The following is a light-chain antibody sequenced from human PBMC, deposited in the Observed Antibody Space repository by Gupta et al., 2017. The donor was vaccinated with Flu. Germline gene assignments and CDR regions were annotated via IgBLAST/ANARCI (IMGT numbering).Light chain of an antibody. CDR3: QQEDNIPPTVT. V-gene: IGKV1-33*01. CDR1: QDINKF. J-gene: IGKJ3*01. CDR2: DAS. Sequence: SLSASVGDRVTMTCQASQDINKFLNWYQQKPWKAPKLLISDASNLRQGVTSRFSGSGAGTDCTFTITNRQPEDFEIYYCQQEDNIPPTVTFGPGTKVEVK.